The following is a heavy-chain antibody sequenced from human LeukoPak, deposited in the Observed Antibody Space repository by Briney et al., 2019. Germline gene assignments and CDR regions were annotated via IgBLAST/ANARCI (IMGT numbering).Heavy chain of an antibody. CDR3: AKGLEVPAFYYYGMDV. CDR2: ISGSGGST. D-gene: IGHD2-2*01. Sequence: GGSLRPSCAASGFTFSSYAMSWVRQAPGKGLEWVSAISGSGGSTYYADSVKGRFTISRDNSKNTLYLQMNSLRAEDTAVYYCAKGLEVPAFYYYGMDVWGQGTTVTVSS. V-gene: IGHV3-23*01. J-gene: IGHJ6*02. CDR1: GFTFSSYA.